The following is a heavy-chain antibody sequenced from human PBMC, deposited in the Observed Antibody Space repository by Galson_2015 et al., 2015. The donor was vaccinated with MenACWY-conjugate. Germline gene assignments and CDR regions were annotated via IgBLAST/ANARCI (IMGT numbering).Heavy chain of an antibody. J-gene: IGHJ5*02. CDR3: AKANSGGICTSGWACWFDP. CDR1: GFTLSDYA. Sequence: SLRLSCAASGFTLSDYAMHWVRQAPGKGLEWVALISYDGNNKYYADSVKGRFTISTDNSKNTLFLQMNSLRAEDTAIYYCAKANSGGICTSGWACWFDPWGQGSLVIVSS. CDR2: ISYDGNNK. V-gene: IGHV3-30-3*01. D-gene: IGHD2-15*01.